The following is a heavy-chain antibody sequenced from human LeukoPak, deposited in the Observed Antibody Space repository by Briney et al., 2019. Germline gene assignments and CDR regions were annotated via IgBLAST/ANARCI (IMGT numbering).Heavy chain of an antibody. CDR2: INAGNGNT. J-gene: IGHJ4*02. V-gene: IGHV1-3*01. CDR3: ARGGLDSSSDY. CDR1: GYTFTSYA. Sequence: ASVKVSCKASGYTFTSYAMHWVRQAPGQRLEWMGWINAGNGNTKYSQKFQGRVTITADESTSTAYMELSSLRSEDTAVYYCARGGLDSSSDYWGQGTLVTVSS. D-gene: IGHD6-6*01.